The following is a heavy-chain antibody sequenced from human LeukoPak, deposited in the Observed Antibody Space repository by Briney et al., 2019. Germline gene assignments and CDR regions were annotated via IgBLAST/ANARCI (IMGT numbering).Heavy chain of an antibody. J-gene: IGHJ6*02. CDR3: ARHVSGDGVRYYGMDV. CDR1: GGSISSYY. D-gene: IGHD3-10*02. V-gene: IGHV4-59*08. CDR2: IYYSGST. Sequence: SETLSLTCTVSGGSISSYYWSWIRQPPGKGLEWIGYIYYSGSTNYNPSLKSRVTISVDTSKNQFSLKLSSVTAADTAVYYCARHVSGDGVRYYGMDVWGQGTTVTVSS.